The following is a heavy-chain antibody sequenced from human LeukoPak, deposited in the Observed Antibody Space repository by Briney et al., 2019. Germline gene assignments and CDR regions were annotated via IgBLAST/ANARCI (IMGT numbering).Heavy chain of an antibody. Sequence: GGSLRLSCAASGFTFSNYYMHWVRQVPGKGLEWVASISQDGSSKYYAGSVKGRFTISRDNSKNTLYLQMISLRGEDTAVYYCAKDVPGSWAPDYWGQGTLVTVSS. CDR1: GFTFSNYY. CDR3: AKDVPGSWAPDY. J-gene: IGHJ4*02. D-gene: IGHD1-14*01. V-gene: IGHV3-30-3*01. CDR2: ISQDGSSK.